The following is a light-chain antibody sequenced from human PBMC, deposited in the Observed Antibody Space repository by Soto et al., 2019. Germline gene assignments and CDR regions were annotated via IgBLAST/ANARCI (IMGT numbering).Light chain of an antibody. J-gene: IGKJ2*01. Sequence: DIQMTQSPSSLSASVGDRVTITCRASQNISNCLNWYQQRPGKAPTLLIFAASSLQTGVPTSFSGSGSGTDFMLTISSLQPEDSATYHCQQSFSVPYTFGQGTKLEIK. CDR1: QNISNC. CDR3: QQSFSVPYT. CDR2: AAS. V-gene: IGKV1-39*01.